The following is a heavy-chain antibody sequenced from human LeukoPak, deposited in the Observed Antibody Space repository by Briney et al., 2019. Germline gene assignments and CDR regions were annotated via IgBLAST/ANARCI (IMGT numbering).Heavy chain of an antibody. V-gene: IGHV3-23*01. CDR2: ISGSGGST. D-gene: IGHD3-9*01. CDR1: GFTFSSYA. CDR3: AKSPYDILTGYYAPFDY. J-gene: IGHJ4*02. Sequence: GGSLRLSCAASGFTFSSYAMSWVRQAPGKGLEWVSAISGSGGSTYYADSVKGRFTISRDNSKNTLYLQTNSLRAEDTAVYYCAKSPYDILTGYYAPFDYRGQGTLVTVSS.